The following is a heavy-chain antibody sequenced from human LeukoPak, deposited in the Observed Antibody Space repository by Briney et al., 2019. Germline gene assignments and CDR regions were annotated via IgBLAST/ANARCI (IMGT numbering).Heavy chain of an antibody. J-gene: IGHJ6*03. D-gene: IGHD6-13*01. CDR2: IYYSGST. Sequence: PSETLSLTCTVSGGSISSYYWSWIRQPPGKGLEWIGYIYYSGSTNYNPSLKSRVTISVDTSKNQFSLKLSSVAAADAAVYYCARISGYSSSWYFGYYYYYMDVWGKGTTVTISS. V-gene: IGHV4-59*01. CDR1: GGSISSYY. CDR3: ARISGYSSSWYFGYYYYYMDV.